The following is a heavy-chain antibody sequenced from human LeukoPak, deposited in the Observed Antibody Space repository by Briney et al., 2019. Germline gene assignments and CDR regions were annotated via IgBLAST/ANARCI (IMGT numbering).Heavy chain of an antibody. CDR1: GGSISSSSYY. D-gene: IGHD1-14*01. J-gene: IGHJ4*02. Sequence: SETLSLTCTVSGGSISSSSYYWGWIRQPPGKGLEWIGSIYYDGSTYYNPSLKSRVTISVDTSKNQFSLKLSSVTAADTAVYYCARKDNPGRDPYFAYWGQGTLVTVSS. V-gene: IGHV4-39*07. CDR3: ARKDNPGRDPYFAY. CDR2: IYYDGST.